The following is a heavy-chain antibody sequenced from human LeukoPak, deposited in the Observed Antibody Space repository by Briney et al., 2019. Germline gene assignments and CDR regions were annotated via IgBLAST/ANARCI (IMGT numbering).Heavy chain of an antibody. Sequence: GGSLRLSCAASGFTFSTYWMTWVRQAPGKGSEWVANIKEDGSATYYVDSVKGRFTISRDNAKKSLYPQMNSLRAEDTAVYYCARDSPGYLAYDSWGQGTLVTVSS. CDR1: GFTFSTYW. CDR3: ARDSPGYLAYDS. CDR2: IKEDGSAT. J-gene: IGHJ4*02. D-gene: IGHD1-1*01. V-gene: IGHV3-7*04.